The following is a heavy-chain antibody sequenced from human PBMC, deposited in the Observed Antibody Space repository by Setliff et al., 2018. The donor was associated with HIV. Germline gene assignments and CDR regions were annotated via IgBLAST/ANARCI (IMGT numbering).Heavy chain of an antibody. Sequence: ASVKVSCKASGYTFTSYPITWVRQAPGQGLEWMGYINTNSGNPTYAQGFTGRFVFSLDTSVSTAYPQISSLKAEDTAMYYCARGGTHYDFWSGYRLGYVDLWGRGALVTSPQ. D-gene: IGHD3-3*01. V-gene: IGHV7-4-1*02. J-gene: IGHJ2*01. CDR3: ARGGTHYDFWSGYRLGYVDL. CDR1: GYTFTSYP. CDR2: INTNSGNP.